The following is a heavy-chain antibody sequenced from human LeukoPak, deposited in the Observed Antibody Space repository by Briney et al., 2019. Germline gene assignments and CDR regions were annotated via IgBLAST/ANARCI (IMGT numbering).Heavy chain of an antibody. J-gene: IGHJ5*02. Sequence: ASVKDSCKASGYTFTGYYMHWVRQAPGQGLEWMGWINPNSGGTNYAQKFQGRVTMTRDTSISTAYMELSRLRSDDTAVYYCARDRGFSGLLDPWGQGTLVTVSS. CDR3: ARDRGFSGLLDP. D-gene: IGHD5-12*01. V-gene: IGHV1-2*02. CDR1: GYTFTGYY. CDR2: INPNSGGT.